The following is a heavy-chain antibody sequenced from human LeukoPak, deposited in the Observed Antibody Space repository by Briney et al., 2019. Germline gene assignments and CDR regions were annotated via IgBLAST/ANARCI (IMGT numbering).Heavy chain of an antibody. V-gene: IGHV3-48*03. CDR1: GFTFNNYG. CDR2: IGNSGNTI. J-gene: IGHJ4*02. CDR3: ARGLKTAYNYMDY. Sequence: GGSLRLSCAVSGFTFNNYGMNWVRQTPGKGLEWISYIGNSGNTIYYADSVKGRFTISRDNAKNSLFLQMTSLRAEDTALYYCARGLKTAYNYMDYWGQGTLVAVS. D-gene: IGHD1-1*01.